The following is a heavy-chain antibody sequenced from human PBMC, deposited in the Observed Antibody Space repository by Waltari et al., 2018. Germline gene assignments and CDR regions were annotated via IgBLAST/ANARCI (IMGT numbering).Heavy chain of an antibody. D-gene: IGHD6-13*01. V-gene: IGHV4-34*01. Sequence: QVQLQQWGAGLLKPSETLSLTCAVYGGSFSGSYWSWSRQPPGKGLEWIGEINHSGSTNYNPSLKSRVTISVDTSKNQFSLKLCSVTAADTAVYYCARENSGSSWYLADYWGQGTLVTVSS. J-gene: IGHJ4*02. CDR1: GGSFSGSY. CDR2: INHSGST. CDR3: ARENSGSSWYLADY.